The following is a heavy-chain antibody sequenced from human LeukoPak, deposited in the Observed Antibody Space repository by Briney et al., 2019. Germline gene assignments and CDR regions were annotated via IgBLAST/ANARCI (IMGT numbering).Heavy chain of an antibody. V-gene: IGHV3-23*01. D-gene: IGHD2-2*02. CDR3: AKGVVVPAAIFWENYFDY. CDR2: ISGSGGST. J-gene: IGHJ4*02. Sequence: PGGSLRLSCAASGFTFSSYAMSWVRQAPGKGLEWVSAISGSGGSTYYADSVKGRFTISRDNSKNTLYLQMNSLRAEDTAVYYCAKGVVVPAAIFWENYFDYWGQGTLVTVSS. CDR1: GFTFSSYA.